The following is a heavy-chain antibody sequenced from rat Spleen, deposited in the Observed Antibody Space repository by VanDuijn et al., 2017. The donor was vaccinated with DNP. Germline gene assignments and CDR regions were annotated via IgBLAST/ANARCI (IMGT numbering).Heavy chain of an antibody. V-gene: IGHV5-7*01. J-gene: IGHJ2*01. CDR1: GFTFSDYN. D-gene: IGHD4-3*01. Sequence: EVQLVESGGGLVQPGRSLKLSCVASGFTFSDYNMAWVRQAPKKGLEWVATISYEGSSTYYRDSVKGRFTISRDNAKSTLYLQMDSLRSEDTATYYCTRGGTYYFDYWGQGVLVTVSS. CDR3: TRGGTYYFDY. CDR2: ISYEGSST.